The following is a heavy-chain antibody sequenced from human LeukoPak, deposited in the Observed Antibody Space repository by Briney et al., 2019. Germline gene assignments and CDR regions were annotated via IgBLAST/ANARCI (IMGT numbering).Heavy chain of an antibody. CDR3: AKGLRGTYDY. CDR1: VFTFSTHA. V-gene: IGHV3-23*01. J-gene: IGHJ4*02. CDR2: ITDSGDGT. D-gene: IGHD3-3*01. Sequence: GGSLRLSCVASVFTFSTHAMTLVRQAPGKGLEWVSSITDSGDGTYFADSVRGRFSISRDNSRNTLYLQLNSLRAEDTAVYYCAKGLRGTYDYWGQGTLVTVSS.